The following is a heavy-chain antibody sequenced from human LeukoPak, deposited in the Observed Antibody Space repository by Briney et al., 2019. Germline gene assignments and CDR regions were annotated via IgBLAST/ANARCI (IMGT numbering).Heavy chain of an antibody. CDR1: GGTFSSYA. Sequence: GASVNVSCKASGGTFSSYAISWVRQAPGQGLEWMGGIIPIFGTANYAQKFQGRVTITADESTSTAYMELSSLRSEDTAVYYCARAEGGGNAFDIWGQGTMVTVSS. CDR3: ARAEGGGNAFDI. J-gene: IGHJ3*02. D-gene: IGHD2-15*01. V-gene: IGHV1-69*13. CDR2: IIPIFGTA.